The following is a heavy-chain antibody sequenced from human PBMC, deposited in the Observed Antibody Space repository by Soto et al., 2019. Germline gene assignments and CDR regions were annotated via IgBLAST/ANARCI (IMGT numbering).Heavy chain of an antibody. CDR3: ARDSHGVPYY. V-gene: IGHV1-18*01. Sequence: ASVKVSCKASGYIFTSYGISWVRQAPGQGLEWMGWISAHNANTNYAQKFQGRVTMTTDTSTSTAYMELRSLRSDDTAVYYCARDSHGVPYYWGKGTWVPVSS. D-gene: IGHD4-17*01. CDR2: ISAHNANT. J-gene: IGHJ4*02. CDR1: GYIFTSYG.